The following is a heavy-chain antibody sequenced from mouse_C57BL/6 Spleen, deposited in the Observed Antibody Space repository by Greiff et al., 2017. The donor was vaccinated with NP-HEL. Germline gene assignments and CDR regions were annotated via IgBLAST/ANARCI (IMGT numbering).Heavy chain of an antibody. CDR2: IYPRSGNT. J-gene: IGHJ1*03. D-gene: IGHD1-1*01. Sequence: QVQLKESGAELARPGASVKLSCKASGYTFTSYGISWVKQRTGQGLEWIGEIYPRSGNTYYNEKFKGKATLTADKSSSTAYMELRSLTSEDSAVYFCARRLITTVVATDWYFDVWGTGTTVTVSS. CDR1: GYTFTSYG. V-gene: IGHV1-81*01. CDR3: ARRLITTVVATDWYFDV.